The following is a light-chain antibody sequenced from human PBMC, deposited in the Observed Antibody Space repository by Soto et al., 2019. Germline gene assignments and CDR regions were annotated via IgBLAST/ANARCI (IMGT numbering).Light chain of an antibody. CDR1: QSVLYSSNNKNY. CDR2: WAS. J-gene: IGKJ1*01. Sequence: DIVMTQSPDSLAVSLGERATINCKSSQSVLYSSNNKNYLAWYQQKPGQTPKLLMYWASTQEYGVPGRFSGSGSVTDVTLTISSLQAEDGAVYYCQQYYSTPLTFGQGTKVEIK. CDR3: QQYYSTPLT. V-gene: IGKV4-1*01.